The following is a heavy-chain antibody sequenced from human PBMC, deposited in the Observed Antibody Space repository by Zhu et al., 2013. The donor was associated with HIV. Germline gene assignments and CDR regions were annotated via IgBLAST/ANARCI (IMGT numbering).Heavy chain of an antibody. V-gene: IGHV1-69*06. CDR3: ARDRGGRPRTFYYFDY. J-gene: IGHJ4*02. CDR1: GGTFSSYA. Sequence: QVQLVQSGAEVKKPGSSVKVSCKASGGTFSSYAISWVRQAPGQGLEWMGGIIPIFGTANYAQKFQGRVTITADKSTSTAYMELSSLRSEDTAVYYCARDRGGRPRTFYYFDYWGQGTLVTVSS. CDR2: IIPIFGTA. D-gene: IGHD2-15*01.